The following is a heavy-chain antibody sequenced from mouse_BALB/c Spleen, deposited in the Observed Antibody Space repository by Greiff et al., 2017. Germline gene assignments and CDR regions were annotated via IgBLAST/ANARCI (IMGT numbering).Heavy chain of an antibody. CDR1: GFTFSSYA. Sequence: EVTVVESGGGLVKPGGSLKLSCAASGFTFSSYAMSWVRQTPEKRLEWVATISSGGSYTYYPDSVKGRFTISRDNAKNTLYLQMSSLRSEDTAMYYCAGQSPGWYFDVWGAGTTVTVSS. J-gene: IGHJ1*01. CDR3: AGQSPGWYFDV. V-gene: IGHV5-9-3*01. CDR2: ISSGGSYT.